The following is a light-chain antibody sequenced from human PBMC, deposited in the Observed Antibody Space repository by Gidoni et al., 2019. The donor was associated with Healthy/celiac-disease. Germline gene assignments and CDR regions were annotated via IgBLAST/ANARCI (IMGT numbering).Light chain of an antibody. CDR1: KLVDKY. CDR2: QDS. Sequence: SYELTQPHSVSVSPGQTASITCSGDKLVDKYACWYQQKPGQSPVLVIYQDSKRPSGIPERFSGSNSGNTATLTISGTQAMDEADYYCQAWDSSTGVFGGGTKLTVL. V-gene: IGLV3-1*01. J-gene: IGLJ2*01. CDR3: QAWDSSTGV.